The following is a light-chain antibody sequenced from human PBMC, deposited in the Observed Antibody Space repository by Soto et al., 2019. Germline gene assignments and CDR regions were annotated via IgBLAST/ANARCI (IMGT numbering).Light chain of an antibody. CDR3: DSYTSSSSYV. J-gene: IGLJ1*01. V-gene: IGLV2-14*01. CDR2: DVS. Sequence: QSVLTQPASVSGSPGQSIAISCTGTGSDVGGYRYVSWYQQHPGKAPKLIIYDVSDRPSGVSDRFSGSKSGNTASLTISGLQSEDEADYYCDSYTSSSSYVFGTGTKAPS. CDR1: GSDVGGYRY.